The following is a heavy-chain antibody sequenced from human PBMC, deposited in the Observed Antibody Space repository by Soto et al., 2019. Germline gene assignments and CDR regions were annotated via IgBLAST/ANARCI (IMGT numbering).Heavy chain of an antibody. CDR1: GHTFTGYY. V-gene: IGHV1-2*02. J-gene: IGHJ5*02. D-gene: IGHD2-2*01. CDR3: ARGKAIDAAIYNWFDP. Sequence: QVQPVQSGAEVKKPGASVKISCKASGHTFTGYYIHWVRQSPGQGLEWMGWINHNSGGTDYGQKFQGRVTMTRDTSISTVYMELTRLRSADTAVYYCARGKAIDAAIYNWFDPWGQGTLVSVSS. CDR2: INHNSGGT.